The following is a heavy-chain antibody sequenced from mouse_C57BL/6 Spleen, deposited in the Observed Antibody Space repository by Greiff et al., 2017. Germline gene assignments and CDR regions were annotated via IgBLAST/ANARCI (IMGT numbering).Heavy chain of an antibody. J-gene: IGHJ4*01. V-gene: IGHV1-80*01. CDR1: GYAFSSYW. Sequence: VMLVESGAELVKPGASVKISCKASGYAFSSYWMNWVKQRPGKGLEWIGQIYPGDGDTNYNGKFKGTATLTADKSSSTAYMQLSSLTSEVSAVYCCARFAATVVADDAMDYWGQGTSVTVSS. CDR3: ARFAATVVADDAMDY. D-gene: IGHD1-1*01. CDR2: IYPGDGDT.